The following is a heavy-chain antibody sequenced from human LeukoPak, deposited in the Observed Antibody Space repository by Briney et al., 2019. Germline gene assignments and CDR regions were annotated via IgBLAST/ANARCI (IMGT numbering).Heavy chain of an antibody. CDR3: AKVTWNSWNEDC. J-gene: IGHJ4*02. D-gene: IGHD1-7*01. CDR2: ISGSGDST. CDR1: GFTVSNYA. Sequence: GGSLRLSCEASGFTVSNYAMSWVRQAPGKGLGWVSAISGSGDSTYYADSVKGRFTISRDNSKNTLYLQMSSLRAEDTALYYCAKVTWNSWNEDCWGQGTLVTVSS. V-gene: IGHV3-23*01.